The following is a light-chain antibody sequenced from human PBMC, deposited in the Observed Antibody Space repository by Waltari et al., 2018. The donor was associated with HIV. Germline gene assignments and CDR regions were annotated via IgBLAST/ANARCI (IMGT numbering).Light chain of an antibody. J-gene: IGKJ3*01. Sequence: IQMTQSPSALSASVGDTVTITCRASQKINRYLNWYQKKVGEPPKLLVYGGSSLQRGVPARFRGSGSGSEYIFTISNLQSDDFATYFCQQSYGAPFTFGPGSTL. CDR2: GGS. V-gene: IGKV1-39*01. CDR3: QQSYGAPFT. CDR1: QKINRY.